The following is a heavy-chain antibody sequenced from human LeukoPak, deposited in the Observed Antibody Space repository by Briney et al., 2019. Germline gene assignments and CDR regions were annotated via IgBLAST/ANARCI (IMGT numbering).Heavy chain of an antibody. V-gene: IGHV1-69*05. D-gene: IGHD3-22*01. J-gene: IGHJ4*02. CDR3: AANVPTTMIVVVMLH. CDR1: GGAFSSYA. Sequence: ASVKVSCKASGGAFSSYAISWVRQAPGQGLEWMGGIIPIFGTANYAQKFQGRVTITTDESTSTAYMELSSLRSEDTAVYYCAANVPTTMIVVVMLHSGQGTLVTVFS. CDR2: IIPIFGTA.